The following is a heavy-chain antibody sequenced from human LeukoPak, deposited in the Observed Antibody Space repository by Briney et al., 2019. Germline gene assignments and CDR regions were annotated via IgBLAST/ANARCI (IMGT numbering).Heavy chain of an antibody. CDR2: IYHSGST. CDR3: ARILWSGYLGDDY. J-gene: IGHJ4*02. CDR1: GYSISSGYY. V-gene: IGHV4-38-2*01. D-gene: IGHD3-3*01. Sequence: PSETLSLTCAVSGYSISSGYYWGWIRQPPGKGLEWIGSIYHSGSTNYNPSLKSRVTMSVDTSKNQFSLKLSSVTAADTAVYYCARILWSGYLGDDYWGQGTLVTVSS.